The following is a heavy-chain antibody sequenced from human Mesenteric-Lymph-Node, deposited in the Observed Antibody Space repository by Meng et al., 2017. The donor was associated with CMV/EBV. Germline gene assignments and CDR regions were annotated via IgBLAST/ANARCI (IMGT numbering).Heavy chain of an antibody. Sequence: SETLSLTCTVSGGSISSSSYYWGWIRQPPGKGLEWIGSIYYSGSTYYNPSLKSRVTISVDTSKNQVSLKLSSVTAADTAVYYCVTGGGGVVGYFDFWGQGTLVTVSS. CDR2: IYYSGST. CDR3: VTGGGGVVGYFDF. J-gene: IGHJ5*01. CDR1: GGSISSSSYY. D-gene: IGHD3-3*01. V-gene: IGHV4-39*07.